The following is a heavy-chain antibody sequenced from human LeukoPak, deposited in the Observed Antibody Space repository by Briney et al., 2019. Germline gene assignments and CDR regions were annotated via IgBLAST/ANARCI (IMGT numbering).Heavy chain of an antibody. CDR1: GYTFTSYD. D-gene: IGHD5-12*01. J-gene: IGHJ4*02. Sequence: ASVKVSCKASGYTFTSYDINWVRQATGQGLEWMGWMNPNSGSTGYAQKFQGRVTITRNTSISTAYMELSGLRSEDTAVYYCASGRSTGYPYYFEYWGQGPLVTVSS. CDR3: ASGRSTGYPYYFEY. V-gene: IGHV1-8*03. CDR2: MNPNSGST.